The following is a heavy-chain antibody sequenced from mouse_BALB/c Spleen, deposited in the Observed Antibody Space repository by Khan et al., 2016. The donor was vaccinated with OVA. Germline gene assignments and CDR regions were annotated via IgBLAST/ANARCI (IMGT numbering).Heavy chain of an antibody. CDR3: ASYYRYPAWFAY. CDR2: NNPSSDYA. CDR1: DYTFTTYT. J-gene: IGHJ3*01. Sequence: QVQLKESGAELARPGASVKMSCKASDYTFTTYTMHWVRQRPGQGLEWIGYNNPSSDYANYNQKFKDKTTLTADKSSSTAYMQLSSLTSEDSAVYYCASYYRYPAWFAYWGQGTLVTVSA. V-gene: IGHV1-4*01. D-gene: IGHD2-14*01.